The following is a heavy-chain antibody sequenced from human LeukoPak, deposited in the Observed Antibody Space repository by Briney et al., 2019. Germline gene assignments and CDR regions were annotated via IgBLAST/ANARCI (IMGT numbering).Heavy chain of an antibody. CDR3: ARAGKGYCSSTSCLPIDY. V-gene: IGHV1-2*02. CDR2: NNPNSGGT. CDR1: GYTFTGYY. J-gene: IGHJ4*02. D-gene: IGHD2-2*01. Sequence: ASVKVSCKSSGYTFTGYYMHWVRQAPGQGLEWVGWNNPNSGGTNYAQKFQGRVTMTRDTSISTAYMELSRLRSDDTAVYYCARAGKGYCSSTSCLPIDYWGQGTLVTVSS.